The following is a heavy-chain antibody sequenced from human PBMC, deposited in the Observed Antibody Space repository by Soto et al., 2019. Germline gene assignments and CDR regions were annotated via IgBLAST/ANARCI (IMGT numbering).Heavy chain of an antibody. V-gene: IGHV1-69*13. J-gene: IGHJ4*02. CDR1: GGTFSNYA. Sequence: GASVKVSCKTSGGTFSNYAINWVRQAPGQGLEWMGGIIPIFGTANYAQNFQGRVTITADESTSTAYMELSSLRSEDTAVYYCAREMFYYDSNGHFDYWGQGTLVTVSS. CDR3: AREMFYYDSNGHFDY. CDR2: IIPIFGTA. D-gene: IGHD3-22*01.